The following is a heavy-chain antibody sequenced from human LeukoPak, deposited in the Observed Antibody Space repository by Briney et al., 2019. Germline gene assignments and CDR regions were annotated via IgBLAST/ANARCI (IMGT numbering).Heavy chain of an antibody. J-gene: IGHJ4*02. Sequence: GGSLRLSCAASGFTFSNAWMSWVRQVPGKGLEWVGQIVSKIDGGTTDYAAPVKGRFTISRDDLKNTLYLQLNSLKTEDTAVYYCATPLTVTSESFDYWGQGTLVTVSS. CDR2: IVSKIDGGTT. D-gene: IGHD4-17*01. V-gene: IGHV3-15*04. CDR3: ATPLTVTSESFDY. CDR1: GFTFSNAW.